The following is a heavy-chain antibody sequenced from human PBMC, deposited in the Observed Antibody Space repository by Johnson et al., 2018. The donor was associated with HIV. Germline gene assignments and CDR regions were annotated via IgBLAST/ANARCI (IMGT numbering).Heavy chain of an antibody. V-gene: IGHV3-66*01. CDR2: IYSGGST. Sequence: VQLVESGGGLVQPGGSLRLSCAASGFTVSSNYMSWVRQAPGKGLEWVSVIYSGGSTYYADSVKGRFTISRDNSKNTLYLQMNSLRAEDTAVYYCATEMVAALDAFDIWGQGTMVTVSS. D-gene: IGHD2-15*01. CDR1: GFTVSSNY. CDR3: ATEMVAALDAFDI. J-gene: IGHJ3*02.